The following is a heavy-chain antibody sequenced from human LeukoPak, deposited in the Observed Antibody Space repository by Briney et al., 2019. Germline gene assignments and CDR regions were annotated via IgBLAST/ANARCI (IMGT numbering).Heavy chain of an antibody. V-gene: IGHV4-59*01. D-gene: IGHD4-17*01. CDR2: IYYSGST. CDR3: ARRVVTTMTRFGWFDP. J-gene: IGHJ5*02. Sequence: NPSETLSLTCTVSGGSISSYYWSWIRQPPGKGLEWIGYIYYSGSTNYNPSLKSRVTISVDTSKNQFSLKLSSVTAADTAVYYCARRVVTTMTRFGWFDPWGQGTLVTVSP. CDR1: GGSISSYY.